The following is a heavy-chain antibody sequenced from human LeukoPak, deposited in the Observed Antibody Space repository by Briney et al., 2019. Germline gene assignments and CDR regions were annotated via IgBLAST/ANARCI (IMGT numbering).Heavy chain of an antibody. Sequence: GASVKVSCKASGYTFTSYGISWVRQAPGQGLEWMGEIIPIFGTANYAQKFQGRVTITADESTSTAYMELSSLRSEDTAVYYCARANGSGWSGDYWGQGTLVTVSS. CDR2: IIPIFGTA. D-gene: IGHD6-19*01. CDR3: ARANGSGWSGDY. J-gene: IGHJ4*02. V-gene: IGHV1-69*13. CDR1: GYTFTSYG.